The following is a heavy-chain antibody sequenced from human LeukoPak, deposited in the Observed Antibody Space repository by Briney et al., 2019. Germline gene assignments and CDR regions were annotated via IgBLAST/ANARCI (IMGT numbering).Heavy chain of an antibody. Sequence: GGSLRLSCAASGFTFSSYGMHWVRQAPGKGLEWVAFIRYDGSNKYYADSVEGRFTISRDNSKNTLYLQMNSLRAEDTAVYYCAKDPHPGIAVAGTLDYWGQGTLVTVSS. CDR2: IRYDGSNK. CDR3: AKDPHPGIAVAGTLDY. V-gene: IGHV3-30*02. D-gene: IGHD6-19*01. CDR1: GFTFSSYG. J-gene: IGHJ4*02.